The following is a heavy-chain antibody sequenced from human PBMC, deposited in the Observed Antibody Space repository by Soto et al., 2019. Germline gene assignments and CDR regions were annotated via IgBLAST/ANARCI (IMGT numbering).Heavy chain of an antibody. V-gene: IGHV1-69*12. CDR2: FSLTLVQA. CDR1: GGTFSSYA. CDR3: ARDRVDSRGSSRSIFGFYYYYGMDV. D-gene: IGHD3-10*02. Sequence: QVQLVQSGAEVKKPGSSVKVSCKASGGTFSSYAISWVRQAPEQGLGGMGGFSLTLVQANYAQKFQGRVTITADESTSTAYMELSSLRSEDTAVYYCARDRVDSRGSSRSIFGFYYYYGMDVWGQGTTVTVSS. J-gene: IGHJ6*02.